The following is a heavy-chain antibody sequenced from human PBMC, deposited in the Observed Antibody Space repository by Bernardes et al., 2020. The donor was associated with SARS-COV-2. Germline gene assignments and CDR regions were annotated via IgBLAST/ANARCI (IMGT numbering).Heavy chain of an antibody. CDR3: ARGDARNSVDY. Sequence: GESLKISCKGSGYTFTNYWIGWVRQMPGKGLEWMGIIYPSDSDTRYSPSFEGQITVSADKTISTAYLQWSSLKASDSAIYYCARGDARNSVDYWGQGTLVTVSS. D-gene: IGHD4-4*01. V-gene: IGHV5-51*01. CDR2: IYPSDSDT. CDR1: GYTFTNYW. J-gene: IGHJ4*02.